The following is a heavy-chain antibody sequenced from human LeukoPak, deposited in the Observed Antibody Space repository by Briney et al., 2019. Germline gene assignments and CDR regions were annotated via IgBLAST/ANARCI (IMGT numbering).Heavy chain of an antibody. CDR3: APSVRSGGSYYFDY. J-gene: IGHJ4*02. CDR2: INPSDGRT. CDR1: GDSFTKYY. Sequence: ASVKVSCKASGDSFTKYYMHWVRQAPGQGLEWMGVINPSDGRTTYAKKFQGRVTMTTDTSTSTVNMELSSLRSEDTAVYYCAPSVRSGGSYYFDYWGQGTLVTVSS. D-gene: IGHD2-15*01. V-gene: IGHV1-46*01.